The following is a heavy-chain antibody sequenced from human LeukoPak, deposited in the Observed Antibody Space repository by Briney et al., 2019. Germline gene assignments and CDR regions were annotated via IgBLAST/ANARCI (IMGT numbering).Heavy chain of an antibody. V-gene: IGHV3-11*06. Sequence: PGGSLRLSCAASGFTFSDYYMTWIRQAPGKGLEWVSYISGSSSYTKFADSVKGRFTISRDNAKNSLYLQMNSLRAEDTAVYYCTRGNPPDYWGQGTLVTVSS. CDR1: GFTFSDYY. CDR3: TRGNPPDY. J-gene: IGHJ4*02. CDR2: ISGSSSYT. D-gene: IGHD4-23*01.